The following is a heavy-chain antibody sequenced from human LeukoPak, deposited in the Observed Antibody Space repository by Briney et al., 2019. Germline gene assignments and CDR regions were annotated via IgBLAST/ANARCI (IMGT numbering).Heavy chain of an antibody. D-gene: IGHD6-19*01. CDR2: IYYSGST. CDR3: ARGQWLVALDY. J-gene: IGHJ4*02. V-gene: IGHV4-39*01. Sequence: KPSETLSLTCTVSGGSISSSSYYWGWIRQPPGKGLEWIGSIYYSGSTYYNPSLKSRVTISVDTSKNQFSLKLSSVTAADTAVYYCARGQWLVALDYWGQGTLVTVSS. CDR1: GGSISSSSYY.